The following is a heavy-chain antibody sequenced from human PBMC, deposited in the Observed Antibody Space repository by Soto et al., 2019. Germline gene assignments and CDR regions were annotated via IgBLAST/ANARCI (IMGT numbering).Heavy chain of an antibody. CDR2: ISSDGSEK. J-gene: IGHJ4*02. Sequence: QVQLVESGGGVVQPGRSLRLSCAASGFTFSTYGVHWVRQAPGKGLEWVAVISSDGSEKYYAGSVKGRVSISRDNSESTLYLQMDSLRAEDTAVYYCAKGAVTTSLYYFDYWGQGTLVTVSS. CDR1: GFTFSTYG. D-gene: IGHD4-17*01. CDR3: AKGAVTTSLYYFDY. V-gene: IGHV3-30*18.